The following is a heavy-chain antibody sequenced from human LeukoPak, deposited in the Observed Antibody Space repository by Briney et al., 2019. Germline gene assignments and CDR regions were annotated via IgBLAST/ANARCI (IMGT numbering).Heavy chain of an antibody. CDR3: ARGSRPVYNLLTGKRYFDH. CDR1: GYTFTSYY. D-gene: IGHD3-9*01. Sequence: ASVKVSCKASGYTFTSYYMHWVRQAPGQGLEWMGIINPSGGSTTYAQKFRGRLTMTRDMSTSTVYMELSSLRSEDTAVYYCARGSRPVYNLLTGKRYFDHWGQGTLLTVSS. J-gene: IGHJ4*02. V-gene: IGHV1-46*01. CDR2: INPSGGST.